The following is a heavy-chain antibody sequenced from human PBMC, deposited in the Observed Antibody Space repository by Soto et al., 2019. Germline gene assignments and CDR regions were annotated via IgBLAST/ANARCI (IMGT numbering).Heavy chain of an antibody. V-gene: IGHV4-30-4*01. CDR2: IFYSGTT. CDR1: GDSISSADYY. D-gene: IGHD1-1*01. Sequence: SETLSLTCTVSGDSISSADYYWSWIRQAPGKGLEWIGHIFYSGTTYYNPSLKSRLTISVDTSKNHFSLRLTSVTAADTAVYYCARDLWVEPELYYYGMDVWGQGTLVTVSS. CDR3: ARDLWVEPELYYYGMDV. J-gene: IGHJ6*02.